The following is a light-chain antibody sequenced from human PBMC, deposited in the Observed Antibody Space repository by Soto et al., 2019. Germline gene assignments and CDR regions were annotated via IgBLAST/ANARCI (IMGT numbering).Light chain of an antibody. J-gene: IGKJ4*01. V-gene: IGKV3-15*01. Sequence: EIVMAQSPATLSVSPGERATLSCRASQTLYNNLAWYQQKLGQAPRLLIYGASARATDIPARFSGSGSGTELTLTSSGLQSEDFAIYYCQQYNDWPLTFVGGTKVEIK. CDR3: QQYNDWPLT. CDR2: GAS. CDR1: QTLYNN.